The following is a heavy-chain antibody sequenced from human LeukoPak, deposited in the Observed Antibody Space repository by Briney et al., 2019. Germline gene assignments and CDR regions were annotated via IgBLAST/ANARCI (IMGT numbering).Heavy chain of an antibody. V-gene: IGHV3-11*01. CDR3: ARDRHYYGSGSYYNGDY. D-gene: IGHD3-10*01. CDR2: ISSSGSTI. J-gene: IGHJ4*02. CDR1: GFTFSDYY. Sequence: GGSLRLSCAASGFTFSDYYMSWVRQAPGKGLEWVSYISSSGSTIYYADSVKGRFTISRDNAKNSLYLQMNSLRAEDTAVYYCARDRHYYGSGSYYNGDYWGQGTLVTVSS.